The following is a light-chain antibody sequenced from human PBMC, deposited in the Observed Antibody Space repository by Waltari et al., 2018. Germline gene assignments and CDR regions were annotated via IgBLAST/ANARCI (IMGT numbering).Light chain of an antibody. CDR3: QAWDSSTVV. CDR2: QVS. CDR1: KLGDKY. J-gene: IGLJ2*01. Sequence: SYELTQPPSVSVSPGQTASIPCSGDKLGDKYACWYQQKPGQSPLLVIYQVSKRPSGIPERFSGSNSGNTATLTISGTQAMDEADYYCQAWDSSTVVFGGGTKLTVL. V-gene: IGLV3-1*01.